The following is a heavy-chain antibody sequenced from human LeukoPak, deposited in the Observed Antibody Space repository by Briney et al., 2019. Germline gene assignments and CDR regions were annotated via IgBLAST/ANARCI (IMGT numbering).Heavy chain of an antibody. CDR1: GDSISNSRYY. CDR3: ASVDYGDFPDY. J-gene: IGHJ4*02. CDR2: IYFSGST. D-gene: IGHD4-17*01. V-gene: IGHV4-39*01. Sequence: PSETLSLTCTVSGDSISNSRYYWGWIRQSPRKGLEWIANIYFSGSTYYNPSLKSRVSMSVDTSKNQFSLNLTSVTAADTAVYYCASVDYGDFPDYWGQGTLLTVSS.